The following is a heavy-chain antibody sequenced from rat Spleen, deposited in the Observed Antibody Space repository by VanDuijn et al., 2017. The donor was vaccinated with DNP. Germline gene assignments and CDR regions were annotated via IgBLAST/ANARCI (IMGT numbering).Heavy chain of an antibody. Sequence: EVKLVESGGGLVQPGRSLKLSCAASGFTFNNYWMTWIRQAPGKGLEWVASITNTGGSIYYPDSVKGRFTISRDNAQNTLYLQMNSLRSEDTATYYCTRSPYYYSGDGYFDYWGQGVMVTVSS. CDR2: ITNTGGSI. CDR1: GFTFNNYW. CDR3: TRSPYYYSGDGYFDY. V-gene: IGHV5-31*01. J-gene: IGHJ2*01. D-gene: IGHD1-1*01.